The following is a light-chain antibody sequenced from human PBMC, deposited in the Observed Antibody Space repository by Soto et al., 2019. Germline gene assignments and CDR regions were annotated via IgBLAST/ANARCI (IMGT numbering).Light chain of an antibody. Sequence: QTVVTQEPSFSVSPGGTVTLTCGLSSGSVSTSYYPSWYQQTPGQAPRTLIYNTYTRSSGVPDRFSASILGDKAALTITGAQADDESDYYCVLYMGSGISVFGGGTQVTVL. CDR1: SGSVSTSYY. J-gene: IGLJ2*01. CDR3: VLYMGSGISV. V-gene: IGLV8-61*01. CDR2: NTY.